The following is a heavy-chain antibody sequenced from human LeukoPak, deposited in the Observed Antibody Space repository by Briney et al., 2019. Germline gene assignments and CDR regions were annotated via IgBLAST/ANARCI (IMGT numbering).Heavy chain of an antibody. D-gene: IGHD2-2*01. CDR2: ISGSGGSV. J-gene: IGHJ3*02. V-gene: IGHV3-23*01. Sequence: GGSLRPSCAASGFTFNNYAMGWVRQAPGTGLEWVSAISGSGGSVYYADPVKGRFTISRDNAKNTLYLQMNSLRAEDTAVYYCAKTAYCSSTSCYPDAFDIWGQGTMVTVSS. CDR1: GFTFNNYA. CDR3: AKTAYCSSTSCYPDAFDI.